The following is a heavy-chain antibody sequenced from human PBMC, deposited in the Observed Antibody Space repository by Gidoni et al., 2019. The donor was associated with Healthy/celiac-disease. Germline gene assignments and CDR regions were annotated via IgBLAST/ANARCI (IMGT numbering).Heavy chain of an antibody. CDR3: AKDNYDYIWGSYPHAFDI. J-gene: IGHJ3*02. V-gene: IGHV3-43*02. Sequence: EVQLVESGGGVVQPGGSLRLSCAASGFPFDDYAMHWVRQAPGKGLEWVSLISGDGGSTYYADSVKGRFTISRDNSKNSLYLQMNSLRTEDTALYYCAKDNYDYIWGSYPHAFDIWGQGTMVTVSS. CDR2: ISGDGGST. D-gene: IGHD3-16*02. CDR1: GFPFDDYA.